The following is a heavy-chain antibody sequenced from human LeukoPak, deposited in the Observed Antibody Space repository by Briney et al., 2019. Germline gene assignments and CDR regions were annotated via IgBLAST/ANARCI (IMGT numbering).Heavy chain of an antibody. CDR2: INPNSGGT. V-gene: IGHV1-2*02. Sequence: ASVKVSCKASGYTFTGYYMHWVRQAPGQGLEWMGWINPNSGGTNYAQKFQGRVTMTRDTPISTAYMELSRLRSDDTAVYYCARVLRGNGRCDYWGQGTLVTVSS. D-gene: IGHD3-10*01. J-gene: IGHJ4*02. CDR1: GYTFTGYY. CDR3: ARVLRGNGRCDY.